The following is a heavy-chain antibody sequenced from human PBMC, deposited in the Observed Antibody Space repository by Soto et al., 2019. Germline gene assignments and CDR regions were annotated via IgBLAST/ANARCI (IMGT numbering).Heavy chain of an antibody. CDR2: LSYDGDKE. V-gene: IGHV3-30*18. CDR3: GKDLMGEQWLGVMHY. Sequence: QVQLEESGGNVVQPGRSLRLSCAASGFSFSDHGMHWVRQAPGKGLESVALLSYDGDKEYYADSVKGRFTISRDNSKNTVFLQMNSLRPEDTAVYYCGKDLMGEQWLGVMHYWGQGTLVTVSS. CDR1: GFSFSDHG. D-gene: IGHD6-19*01. J-gene: IGHJ4*02.